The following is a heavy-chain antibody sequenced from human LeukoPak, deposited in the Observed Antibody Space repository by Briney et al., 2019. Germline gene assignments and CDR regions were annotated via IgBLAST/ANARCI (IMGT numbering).Heavy chain of an antibody. Sequence: PGGSLRLSCAASGFTFSNYAMNWVRQAPGKGLEWVSTISGSGSNTYYPDSVKGRFTISRKNSKNALYLQMNSLRAENTAVYYCAKGVYHGSGSQLFDYWGQGTLVTVSS. CDR2: ISGSGSNT. CDR3: AKGVYHGSGSQLFDY. V-gene: IGHV3-23*01. J-gene: IGHJ4*02. D-gene: IGHD3-10*01. CDR1: GFTFSNYA.